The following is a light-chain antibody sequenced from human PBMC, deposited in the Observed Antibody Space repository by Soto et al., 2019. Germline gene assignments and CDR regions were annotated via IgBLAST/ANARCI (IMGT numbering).Light chain of an antibody. Sequence: QSALTQPPSASGSPGQSVTISCSGTSSDVGGYNFVSWYQQHPGKAPKFLIYEVRKRPSGVPARFSGSKSGNTASLTISGLQAEDEADYYCSSSAGSNNYVCVTGTKLTVL. CDR1: SSDVGGYNF. CDR2: EVR. J-gene: IGLJ1*01. CDR3: SSSAGSNNYV. V-gene: IGLV2-8*01.